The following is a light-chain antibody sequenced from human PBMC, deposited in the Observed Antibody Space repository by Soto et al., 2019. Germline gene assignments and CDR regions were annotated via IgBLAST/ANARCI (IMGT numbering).Light chain of an antibody. V-gene: IGLV2-14*01. CDR2: EVS. Sequence: QPVLTQPASVSGSPGQSITISCTGTSSDVGGYNYVSWYQQHPGKAPKLMVYEVSNRPSGVSNRFSGSKSGNTASLTISGLQAEDEADYYCSSFTRSNTFVFGAGTKLTVL. CDR1: SSDVGGYNY. J-gene: IGLJ1*01. CDR3: SSFTRSNTFV.